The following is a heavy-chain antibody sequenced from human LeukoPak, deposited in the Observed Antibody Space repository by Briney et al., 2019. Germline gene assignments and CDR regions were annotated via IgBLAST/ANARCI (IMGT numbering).Heavy chain of an antibody. CDR3: ARAGMGSGWFY. CDR2: IYYTGRT. D-gene: IGHD6-19*01. V-gene: IGHV4-59*01. Sequence: SETLPLTCNVSGASISSYYWSWIRQPPGKGLEWIGYIYYTGRTNYNPSLSSRVTISVDTSENQFSLKLSSVTAADTAVYYCARAGMGSGWFYWGQGALVTVPS. J-gene: IGHJ4*02. CDR1: GASISSYY.